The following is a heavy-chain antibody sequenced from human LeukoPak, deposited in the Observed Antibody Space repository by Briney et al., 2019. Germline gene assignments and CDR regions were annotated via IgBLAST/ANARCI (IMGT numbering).Heavy chain of an antibody. V-gene: IGHV1-2*02. CDR1: GYTFTSYG. J-gene: IGHJ3*02. D-gene: IGHD2-15*01. Sequence: ASVKVSCKASGYTFTSYGISWVRQAPGQGLEWMGWINPNTGGTNYAQKFQGRVTMTRDTSISTAYMELSRLTSDDTALYYCARDLGRWSGGDAFDIWGQGTMVTVSS. CDR3: ARDLGRWSGGDAFDI. CDR2: INPNTGGT.